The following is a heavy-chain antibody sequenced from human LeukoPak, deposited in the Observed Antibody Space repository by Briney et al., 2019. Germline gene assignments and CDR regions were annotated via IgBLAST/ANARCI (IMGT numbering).Heavy chain of an antibody. CDR1: GFTFSSYG. CDR3: AKDGSRVVATATSGFDY. CDR2: IRYDGSNK. J-gene: IGHJ4*02. Sequence: GGSLRLSCAASGFTFSSYGMHWVRQAPGKGLEWVAFIRYDGSNKYYADSVKGRFTISRDNSKNTLYLQMNSLRAEDTAVYYCAKDGSRVVATATSGFDYWGQGTLVTVSS. D-gene: IGHD2-21*02. V-gene: IGHV3-30*02.